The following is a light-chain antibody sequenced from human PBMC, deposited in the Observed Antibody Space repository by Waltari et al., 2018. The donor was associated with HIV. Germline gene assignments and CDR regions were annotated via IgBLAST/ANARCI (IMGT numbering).Light chain of an antibody. CDR2: KDS. CDR1: ALPKQY. Sequence: SYDLKQPPSVSVSPGQTARITCSGDALPKQYAFWYQPKPGQAPVLVIYKDSERPSGIPERFSGSSSGTTVTLTISGVQAEDEADYYCQSPDSGTYVVFGGGTKLTVL. CDR3: QSPDSGTYVV. J-gene: IGLJ2*01. V-gene: IGLV3-25*03.